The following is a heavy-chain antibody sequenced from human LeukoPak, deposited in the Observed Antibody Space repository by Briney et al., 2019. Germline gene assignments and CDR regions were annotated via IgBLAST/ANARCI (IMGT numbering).Heavy chain of an antibody. CDR3: SRTAYCGGDCYPPGVAFDI. V-gene: IGHV4-4*08. CDR1: GGSFSGYD. J-gene: IGHJ3*02. Sequence: SETLSLTCAVYGGSFSGYDWSWIRQPPGKGLEWIGYIYTSGSSTYNPSLKSRVTISVNTTKNQFSLQLSSMTAADTTVYYCSRTAYCGGDCYPPGVAFDIWGRGKRVTVSS. D-gene: IGHD2-21*02. CDR2: IYTSGSS.